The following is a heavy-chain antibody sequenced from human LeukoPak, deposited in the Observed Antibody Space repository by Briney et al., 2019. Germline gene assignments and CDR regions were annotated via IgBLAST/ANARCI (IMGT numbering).Heavy chain of an antibody. D-gene: IGHD4-17*01. CDR3: TRTISTVTTPRGGKYYFDY. V-gene: IGHV4-59*05. CDR2: IYYSGST. Sequence: GSLRLSCAASGFTFSSYSMNWVRQAPGKGLEWIGSIYYSGSTYYNPSLKSRLTISVHQSKNQFSLKLCSVTAADTAVYYCTRTISTVTTPRGGKYYFDYWGQGTLVTVSS. J-gene: IGHJ4*02. CDR1: GFTFSSYSMN.